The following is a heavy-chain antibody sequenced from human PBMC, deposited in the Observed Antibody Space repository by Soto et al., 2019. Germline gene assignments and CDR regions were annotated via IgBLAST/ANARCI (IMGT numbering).Heavy chain of an antibody. CDR3: AREVGAPSGWLDP. D-gene: IGHD1-26*01. V-gene: IGHV3-23*01. Sequence: EVQLSESGGDLRQPGGSLRLSCAASGFTFTNYAMTWVRQTPGKGLEWVSGISASGGLKYYADSVRGRFTVSRVNSKNILYLQMDNLRDEDTALYYCAREVGAPSGWLDPWGQGTQVTVSS. J-gene: IGHJ5*02. CDR1: GFTFTNYA. CDR2: ISASGGLK.